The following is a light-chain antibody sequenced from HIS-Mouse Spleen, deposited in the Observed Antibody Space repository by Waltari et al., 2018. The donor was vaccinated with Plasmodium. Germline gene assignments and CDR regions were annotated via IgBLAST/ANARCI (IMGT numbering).Light chain of an antibody. J-gene: IGLJ3*02. CDR2: EDS. CDR3: YSTDSSGNHRV. Sequence: SYELTQPPSVSVSPGQTARITCSGDALPKKYAYWYQQKSGQAPVLVIYEDSKRPSWIPGRVSGSSSGTMATLTIRGAQVEDEADYYWYSTDSSGNHRVFGGGTKLTVL. CDR1: ALPKKY. V-gene: IGLV3-10*01.